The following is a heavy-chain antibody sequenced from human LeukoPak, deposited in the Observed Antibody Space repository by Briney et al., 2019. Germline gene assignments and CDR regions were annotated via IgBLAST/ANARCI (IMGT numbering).Heavy chain of an antibody. Sequence: ASVKVSCKASGYTFTGYYMHWVRHAPGQGLEWMGWINPNSGGTNYAQKFQGRVTMTRDTSISTAYMELSRLRSDDTAVYYCARFPTIFGVVDDAFDIWGQGTMVTVSS. CDR1: GYTFTGYY. D-gene: IGHD3-3*01. V-gene: IGHV1-2*02. CDR2: INPNSGGT. J-gene: IGHJ3*02. CDR3: ARFPTIFGVVDDAFDI.